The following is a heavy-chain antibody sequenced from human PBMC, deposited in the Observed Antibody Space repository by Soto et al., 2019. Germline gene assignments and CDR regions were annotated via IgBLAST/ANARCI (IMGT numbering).Heavy chain of an antibody. D-gene: IGHD4-17*01. CDR2: IFSDNER. V-gene: IGHV2-26*01. Sequence: QVTLKESGPVLVKPTETLTLTCTVSGFSLTTGRMGVSWIRQSQGKALEWLAHIFSDNERSYSTSMQGRLTNSEDSSGSQVVLLMTNMDSVDAGKYYCVLVNADSYQFYSGMDVWGQGTTVSVSS. J-gene: IGHJ6*02. CDR3: VLVNADSYQFYSGMDV. CDR1: GFSLTTGRMG.